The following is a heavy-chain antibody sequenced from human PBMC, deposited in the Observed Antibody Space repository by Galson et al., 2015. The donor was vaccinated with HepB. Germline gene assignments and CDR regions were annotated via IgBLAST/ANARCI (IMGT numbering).Heavy chain of an antibody. CDR2: ISWNSGTI. J-gene: IGHJ2*01. CDR1: GFTFDDYA. D-gene: IGHD2-21*02. CDR3: AKDIQGGDSFWYFDL. V-gene: IGHV3-9*01. Sequence: SLRLSCAASGFTFDDYAMHWVRQAPGKDLEWVSGISWNSGTIGYADSVKGRFTISRDNAKNSLYLQMNSLRPDDTAFYYCAKDIQGGDSFWYFDLWGRGTLVTVSS.